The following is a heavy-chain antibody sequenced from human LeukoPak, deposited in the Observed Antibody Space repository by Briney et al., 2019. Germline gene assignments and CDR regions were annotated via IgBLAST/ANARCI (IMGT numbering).Heavy chain of an antibody. D-gene: IGHD3-10*01. Sequence: SETLSLTCTVSGGSISSGSYYWSWIRQPPGKGLEWIGYIYYSGSTNYNPSLKSRVTISVDTSKNQFSLKLSSVTAADTAVYYCARAVTMVRGVIGGWFDPWGQGTLVTVSS. V-gene: IGHV4-61*01. CDR2: IYYSGST. J-gene: IGHJ5*02. CDR3: ARAVTMVRGVIGGWFDP. CDR1: GGSISSGSYY.